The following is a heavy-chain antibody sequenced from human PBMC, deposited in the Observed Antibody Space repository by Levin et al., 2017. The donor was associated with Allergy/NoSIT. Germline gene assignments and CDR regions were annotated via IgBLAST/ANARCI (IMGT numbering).Heavy chain of an antibody. CDR3: ARDPATSGYYPDS. D-gene: IGHD3-22*01. J-gene: IGHJ4*02. CDR1: GFTFSAYS. Sequence: GESLKISCAASGFTFSAYSMNWVRQAPGKGLEWVSYISSSSSTIYSADSVKGRFSISRDNAKNSLYLQMNNLRDEDTAVYYCARDPATSGYYPDSWGQGTLVTVSS. V-gene: IGHV3-48*02. CDR2: ISSSSSTI.